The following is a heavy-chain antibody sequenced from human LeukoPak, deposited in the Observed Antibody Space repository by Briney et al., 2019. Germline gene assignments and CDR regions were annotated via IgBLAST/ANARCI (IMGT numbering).Heavy chain of an antibody. CDR2: MNPNSGNR. CDR1: GYTFTSFD. V-gene: IGHV1-8*01. J-gene: IGHJ5*02. D-gene: IGHD2-2*01. Sequence: GASVKVSCKASGYTFTSFDINWVRQATGQGPEWVGWMNPNSGNRGYAQKLQGRVTMTRNTSINTAYMELSSLRSDDTAVYYCARRLGCANRTSCYNWFDPWGQGTLVTVSS. CDR3: ARRLGCANRTSCYNWFDP.